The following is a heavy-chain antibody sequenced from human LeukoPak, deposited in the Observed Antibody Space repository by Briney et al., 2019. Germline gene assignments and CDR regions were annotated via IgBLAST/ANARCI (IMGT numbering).Heavy chain of an antibody. D-gene: IGHD7-27*01. J-gene: IGHJ6*03. CDR3: ARAWGRRGPYYYYYMDV. CDR1: GGSISSSSYY. V-gene: IGHV4-39*01. Sequence: PSETLSLTCTVSGGSISSSSYYWGWIRQPPGKGLEWIGSIYYSGSTYYNPSLKSRVTISVDTSKNQFSLKLSSVTAADTAVYYCARAWGRRGPYYYYYMDVWGKGTTVTVSS. CDR2: IYYSGST.